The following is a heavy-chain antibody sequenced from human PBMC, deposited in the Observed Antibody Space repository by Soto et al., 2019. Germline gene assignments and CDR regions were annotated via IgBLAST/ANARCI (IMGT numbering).Heavy chain of an antibody. CDR1: GFTFSSYG. V-gene: IGHV3-30*18. Sequence: GGSLRLSCAASGFTFSSYGMHWVRQAPGKGLEWVAVISYDGSNKYYAYSVKGRFTISRDNSKNTLYLQMNSLRAEDTAVYYCAKDPFPTHPRGLRIDYWGQGTLVTVSS. CDR3: AKDPFPTHPRGLRIDY. CDR2: ISYDGSNK. J-gene: IGHJ4*02. D-gene: IGHD5-12*01.